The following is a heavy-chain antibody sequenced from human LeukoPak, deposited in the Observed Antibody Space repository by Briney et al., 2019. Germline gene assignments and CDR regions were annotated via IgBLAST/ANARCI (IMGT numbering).Heavy chain of an antibody. CDR3: ARDHDTAYCGGDCYSPYYYYGMDV. CDR2: ISGSGGST. D-gene: IGHD2-21*02. CDR1: GFTFTSYA. J-gene: IGHJ6*02. V-gene: IGHV3-23*01. Sequence: GGSLRLSCAASGFTFTSYAMGWVRQAPGKGLEWVSAISGSGGSTYYADSVKGRFTISRDNAKNSLYLQMNSLRDEDTAVYYCARDHDTAYCGGDCYSPYYYYGMDVWGQGTTVTVSS.